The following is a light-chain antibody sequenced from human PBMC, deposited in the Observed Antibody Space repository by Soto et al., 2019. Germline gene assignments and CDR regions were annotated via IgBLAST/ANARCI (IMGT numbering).Light chain of an antibody. CDR3: QQYSGSPPRT. CDR1: QTIVSTY. Sequence: EVVLTQSPGTLSLSPGERATLYCRTSQTIVSTYLAWYQQKAGQAPRLLMYGTSSRATGIPDRFSGSGSGTDFTLNISSVEPEDFAIYYCQQYSGSPPRTFGQGTKVEIK. V-gene: IGKV3-20*01. J-gene: IGKJ1*01. CDR2: GTS.